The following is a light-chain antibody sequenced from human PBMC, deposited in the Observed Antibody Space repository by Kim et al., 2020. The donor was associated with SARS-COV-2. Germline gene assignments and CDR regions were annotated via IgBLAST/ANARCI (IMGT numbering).Light chain of an antibody. CDR1: SSDVGGHRY. CDR3: NSYTSSNTYVI. V-gene: IGLV2-14*01. J-gene: IGLJ2*01. Sequence: QSALTQPASVSGSPGQSITISCTGTSSDVGGHRYVSWFQQHPGKAPKLMIYDVSERPSGVSSRFSGSKSGNTASLTISGLQPEDEAHYYCNSYTSSNTYVIFGGGTQLTVL. CDR2: DVS.